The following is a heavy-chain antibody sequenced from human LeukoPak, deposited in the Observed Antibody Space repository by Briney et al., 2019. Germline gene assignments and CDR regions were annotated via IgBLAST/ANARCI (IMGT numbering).Heavy chain of an antibody. CDR1: GSTFSSYD. J-gene: IGHJ4*02. Sequence: SGGSLRLSCAASGSTFSSYDMHWVRQATGKGLEWVSAIGTAGDTYYPGSVKGRFTISRENAKNSLYLQMNSLRAEDTAVYYCAKDGAPYSSSWYLDYWGQGTLVTVSS. V-gene: IGHV3-13*01. CDR2: IGTAGDT. D-gene: IGHD6-13*01. CDR3: AKDGAPYSSSWYLDY.